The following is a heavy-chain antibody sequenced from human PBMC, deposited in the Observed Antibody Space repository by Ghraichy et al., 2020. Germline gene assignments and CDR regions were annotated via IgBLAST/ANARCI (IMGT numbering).Heavy chain of an antibody. CDR1: GFTVSSNY. CDR2: IYSGGST. V-gene: IGHV3-53*01. J-gene: IGHJ4*02. CDR3: ARAAAGDYYDSSGYSYYFDY. D-gene: IGHD3-22*01. Sequence: GGSLRLSCAASGFTVSSNYMSWVRQAPGKGLEWVSVIYSGGSTYYADSVKGRFTISRDNSKNTLYLQMNSLRAEDTAVYYCARAAAGDYYDSSGYSYYFDYWGQGTLVTVSS.